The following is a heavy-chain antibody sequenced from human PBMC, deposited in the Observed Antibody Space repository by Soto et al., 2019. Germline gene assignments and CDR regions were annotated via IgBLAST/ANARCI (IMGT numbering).Heavy chain of an antibody. CDR3: AKTSPYIDYGDYRSVNGVGLDY. CDR2: ISADGDST. D-gene: IGHD4-17*01. CDR1: GFTFSSYG. V-gene: IGHV3-23*01. J-gene: IGHJ4*02. Sequence: PGGSLRLSCAASGFTFSSYGMNWVRQAPGKGLEWVSGISADGDSTYYADSVKGRFTISRDNSKNTLYLQMNSLRAEDTAVYYCAKTSPYIDYGDYRSVNGVGLDYWGQGTLVTVSS.